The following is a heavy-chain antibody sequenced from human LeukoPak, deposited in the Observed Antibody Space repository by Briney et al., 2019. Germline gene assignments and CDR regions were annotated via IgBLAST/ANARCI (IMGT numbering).Heavy chain of an antibody. CDR1: RFTLSTYW. V-gene: IGHV3-7*01. J-gene: IGHJ4*02. D-gene: IGHD3-3*01. CDR2: IKQDGSQE. CDR3: ARGVPYDSWSGPHYSDY. Sequence: GGSLRLSCAASRFTLSTYWMSWVRQAPGEGLEWVAHIKQDGSQEYYVDSVKGRFTISRDSAKNSLYLQMNSLRAEDTAVYYCARGVPYDSWSGPHYSDYWGQGTLVTVSS.